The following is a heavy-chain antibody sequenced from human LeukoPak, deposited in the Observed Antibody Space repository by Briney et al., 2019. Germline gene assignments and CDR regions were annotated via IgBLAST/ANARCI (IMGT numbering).Heavy chain of an antibody. Sequence: SETLSLTCTVSGGSISSSSYYWGWIRQPPGKGLEWIGSIYYSGSTYYNPSLKSRVTISVDTSKNQFSLKLSSVTAADTAVYYCAKMEWLRVFWGQGTLVTVSS. CDR2: IYYSGST. CDR1: GGSISSSSYY. V-gene: IGHV4-39*07. J-gene: IGHJ4*02. D-gene: IGHD5-12*01. CDR3: AKMEWLRVF.